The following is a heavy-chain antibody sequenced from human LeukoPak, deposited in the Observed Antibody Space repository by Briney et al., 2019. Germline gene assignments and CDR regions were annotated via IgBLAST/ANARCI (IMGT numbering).Heavy chain of an antibody. CDR3: ARAYGGNSVDY. V-gene: IGHV1-2*02. D-gene: IGHD4-23*01. CDR2: INPNSGGT. Sequence: ASVKVSCTASGYTFTGYYMHWVRQAPGQALEWMGWINPNSGGTNYAQKFQGRVTMTRDTSISTAYMELSRLRSDDTAVYYCARAYGGNSVDYWGQGTLVTVSS. J-gene: IGHJ4*02. CDR1: GYTFTGYY.